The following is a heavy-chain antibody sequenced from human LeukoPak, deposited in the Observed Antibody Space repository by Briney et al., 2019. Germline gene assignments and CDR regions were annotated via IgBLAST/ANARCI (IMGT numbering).Heavy chain of an antibody. V-gene: IGHV4-39*07. Sequence: SETLSLTCTVSGGSISSSDFNWGWIRQPPGKGLEWIGVISYSGSTYYNPSLKSRVTISVDTSKNQFYLKLSSVTAADTAVYYCAGTPNWFDPWGQGTLVTVSS. D-gene: IGHD2-15*01. J-gene: IGHJ5*02. CDR3: AGTPNWFDP. CDR2: ISYSGST. CDR1: GGSISSSDFN.